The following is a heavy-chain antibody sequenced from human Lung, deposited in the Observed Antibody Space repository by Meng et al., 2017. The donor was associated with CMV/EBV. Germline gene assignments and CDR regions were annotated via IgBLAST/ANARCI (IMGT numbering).Heavy chain of an antibody. V-gene: IGHV4-38-2*02. CDR2: IYHSGST. J-gene: IGHJ5*02. CDR1: GYSISNGYY. CDR3: VRDYRTGCSSTSCYNWFDP. D-gene: IGHD2-2*01. Sequence: GSLRLXCTVSGYSISNGYYWGWIRQPPGKGLEWIGSIYHSGSTYYNPSLKSRVTISVDTSKDQFSLKLSSVTAADTAVYYCVRDYRTGCSSTSCYNWFDPWGQGTLVTVSS.